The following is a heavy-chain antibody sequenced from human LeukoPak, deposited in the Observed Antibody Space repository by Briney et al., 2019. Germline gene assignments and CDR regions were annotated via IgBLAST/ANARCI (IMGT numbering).Heavy chain of an antibody. CDR1: GFTFSSYA. CDR3: ARDRTTVTTGSPIYYYYYGMDV. CDR2: ISYDGSNK. Sequence: GGSLRLSCAASGFTFSSYAMHWVRQAPGKGLEWVAVISYDGSNKYYADSVKGRFTISRDNSKNTLYLQMNGLRAEDTAVYYCARDRTTVTTGSPIYYYYYGMDVWGKGTTVTVSS. V-gene: IGHV3-30*04. J-gene: IGHJ6*04. D-gene: IGHD4-17*01.